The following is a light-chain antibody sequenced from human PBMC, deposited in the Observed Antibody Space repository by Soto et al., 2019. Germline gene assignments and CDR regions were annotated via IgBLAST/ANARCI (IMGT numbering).Light chain of an antibody. V-gene: IGLV2-14*01. Sequence: QSALTQPASVSGSPGQSITISCTGTSSDVDDYNYVSWYQQHPGKAPKLMIYEVSNRPSGVSNRFSGSKSGNTASLTISGLQAEDEADYYCSSYTTSSTLEVFGGGTKLNVL. CDR2: EVS. CDR3: SSYTTSSTLEV. CDR1: SSDVDDYNY. J-gene: IGLJ3*02.